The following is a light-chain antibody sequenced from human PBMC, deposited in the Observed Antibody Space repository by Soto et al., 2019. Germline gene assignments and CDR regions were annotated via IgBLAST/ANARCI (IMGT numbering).Light chain of an antibody. CDR2: DAS. V-gene: IGKV3-11*01. CDR3: EARRPWPPIT. Sequence: EIVLTQSPGTLSLSPGERATLSCRASQSVKTFLLWYQHRPGQAPRVLIYDASHRATGIPARFRGSGAGKDFTLAMCSVKAEEAGLSYCEARRPWPPITNREGTRLDIK. J-gene: IGKJ5*01. CDR1: QSVKTF.